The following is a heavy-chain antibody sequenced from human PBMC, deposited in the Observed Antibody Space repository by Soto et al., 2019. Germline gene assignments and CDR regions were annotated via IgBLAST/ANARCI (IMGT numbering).Heavy chain of an antibody. V-gene: IGHV3-74*01. CDR3: ARGSGWPY. CDR1: EFTCISYW. CDR2: ISSDGSST. Sequence: GGSMRVSSRAAEFTCISYWMHWVRQAPGKGLVWVSGISSDGSSTDYADSVKGRFTISRDNAKNTLYLQLNSLRAEDTAVYYCARGSGWPYWGRGTLVTVSS. J-gene: IGHJ4*02. D-gene: IGHD3-10*01.